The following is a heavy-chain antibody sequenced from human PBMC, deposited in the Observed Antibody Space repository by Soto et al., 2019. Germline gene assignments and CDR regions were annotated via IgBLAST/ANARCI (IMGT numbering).Heavy chain of an antibody. D-gene: IGHD2-15*01. CDR2: INHSGST. CDR1: GGSFSGYY. CDR3: ARAPLIVVVVAATQAQYGMDV. V-gene: IGHV4-34*01. Sequence: SETLSLTCAVYGGSFSGYYWSWIRQPPGKGLEWIGEINHSGSTNYNPSLKRRVTISVDTSKNQFSLKLSSVTAADTAVYYCARAPLIVVVVAATQAQYGMDVWGQGATVTVSS. J-gene: IGHJ6*02.